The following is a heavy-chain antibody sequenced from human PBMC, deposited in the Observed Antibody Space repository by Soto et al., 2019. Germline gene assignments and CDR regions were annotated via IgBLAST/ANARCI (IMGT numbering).Heavy chain of an antibody. CDR1: GFTFSSYA. J-gene: IGHJ1*01. V-gene: IGHV3-23*01. Sequence: GGSLRLSCAASGFTFSSYAMSWVRQAPGKGLEWVSAISGSGGSTYYADSVKGRFTISRDNSKNTLYLQMNSLRAEDTAVYYCANTPWGLPPGEYFQHWGQGTLVTVSS. CDR2: ISGSGGST. CDR3: ANTPWGLPPGEYFQH. D-gene: IGHD3-16*01.